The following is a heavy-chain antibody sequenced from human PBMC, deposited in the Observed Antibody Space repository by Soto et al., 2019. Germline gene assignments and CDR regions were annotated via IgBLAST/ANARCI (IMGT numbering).Heavy chain of an antibody. J-gene: IGHJ6*02. CDR2: ISSDSRTI. Sequence: PGGSLRLSCVASGFSLSDYAVSWVRQAPGKGLEWVSFISSDSRTIYYADSVEGRFTVSRDNARNSVSLQMDSLRDEDAAVYYCARIKLVEWFFINVDVYDMDVWGQGTPVTVSS. CDR3: ARIKLVEWFFINVDVYDMDV. V-gene: IGHV3-48*02. CDR1: GFSLSDYA. D-gene: IGHD3-3*01.